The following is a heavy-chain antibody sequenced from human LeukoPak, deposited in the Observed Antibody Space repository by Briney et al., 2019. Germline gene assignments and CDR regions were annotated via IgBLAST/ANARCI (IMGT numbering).Heavy chain of an antibody. Sequence: GGSLRLSCAASGFTFSSYAMSWVRQAPGKGLEWVSAISGSGGSTYYADSVKGRFTISRDNPKNTLYLQMNSLRAEDTAVYYCAKVSDYAYYYGMDVWGQGTTVTVSS. CDR2: ISGSGGST. V-gene: IGHV3-23*01. D-gene: IGHD4-17*01. CDR3: AKVSDYAYYYGMDV. J-gene: IGHJ6*02. CDR1: GFTFSSYA.